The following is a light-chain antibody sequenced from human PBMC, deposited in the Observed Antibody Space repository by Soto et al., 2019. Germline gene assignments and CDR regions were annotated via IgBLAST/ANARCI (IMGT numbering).Light chain of an antibody. CDR3: QQYTQWPR. V-gene: IGKV3-15*01. J-gene: IGKJ3*01. CDR1: QSVGSN. CDR2: GAS. Sequence: EIVMTQSPATLSVSPGERATLSCRASQSVGSNLAWYQQKTGQAPRLLIYGASTRANGIPARFSGTGSETEFTLTISSLQSDDFAQYYCQQYTQWPRFGRGTKVDIK.